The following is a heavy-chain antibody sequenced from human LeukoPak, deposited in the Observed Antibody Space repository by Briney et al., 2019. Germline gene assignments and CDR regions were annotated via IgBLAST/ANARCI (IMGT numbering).Heavy chain of an antibody. CDR2: IYSGSST. D-gene: IGHD5-18*01. CDR1: GFTVSSNY. V-gene: IGHV3-53*04. CDR3: VYVDTLMATGDY. J-gene: IGHJ4*02. Sequence: GGSLRLSCAASGFTVSSNYMSWVRQAPGKGLEWVSLIYSGSSTYYADSVKGRFTTSRHNSKNTLYLQMNSLRAEDTAMYYCVYVDTLMATGDYWGQGTLVTVSS.